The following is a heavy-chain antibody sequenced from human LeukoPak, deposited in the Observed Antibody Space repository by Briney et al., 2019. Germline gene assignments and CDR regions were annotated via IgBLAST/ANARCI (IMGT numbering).Heavy chain of an antibody. J-gene: IGHJ6*02. D-gene: IGHD2-2*01. V-gene: IGHV1-24*01. Sequence: ASVKVSCKVSGYTLTELSMHWVRQAPGKGLEWMGGFDPEHSEAIYAQNFQGRLTITEDTSTDTAYKELSSLRSEDTAVYFCAVPSAVQRGVVVPAAPPYYYYGMDVWGQGTTVTVSS. CDR2: FDPEHSEA. CDR1: GYTLTELS. CDR3: AVPSAVQRGVVVPAAPPYYYYGMDV.